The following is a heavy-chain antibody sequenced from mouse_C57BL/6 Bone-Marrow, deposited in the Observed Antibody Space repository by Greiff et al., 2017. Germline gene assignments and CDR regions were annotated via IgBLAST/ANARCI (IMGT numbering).Heavy chain of an antibody. D-gene: IGHD1-1*01. CDR3: ARNYGSSYFWYVDV. CDR1: GYTFTDYY. J-gene: IGHJ1*03. Sequence: VQLQQSGPELVKPGASVKISCKASGYTFTDYYMNWVKQSHGKSLEWIGDINPNNGGTSYNQKFKGKATLTVDKSSSTAYMELRSLTSEDSAVYYCARNYGSSYFWYVDVWGTGTTVTVSS. CDR2: INPNNGGT. V-gene: IGHV1-26*01.